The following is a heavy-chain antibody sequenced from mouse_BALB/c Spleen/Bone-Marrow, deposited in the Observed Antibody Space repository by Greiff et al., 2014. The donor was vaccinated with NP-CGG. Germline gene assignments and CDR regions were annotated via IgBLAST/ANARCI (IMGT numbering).Heavy chain of an antibody. V-gene: IGHV2-6-5*01. CDR2: IWGGGIT. D-gene: IGHD4-1*01. CDR1: GFSLTDYG. Sequence: VQLVESGPGLVAPSQSLSITCTVSGFSLTDYGVSWIRQPPGKGLEWLGVIWGGGITYYNSTLKSRLSISKDNSKNLVFLKMNSLQTDDTAMYYCAKLNWDEGDYWGQGTTLTVSS. CDR3: AKLNWDEGDY. J-gene: IGHJ2*01.